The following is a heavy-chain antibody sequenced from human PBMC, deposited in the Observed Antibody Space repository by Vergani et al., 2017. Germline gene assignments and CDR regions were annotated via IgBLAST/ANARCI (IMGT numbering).Heavy chain of an antibody. D-gene: IGHD4-23*01. CDR3: ARDNKQLRPRAFDL. Sequence: QVQLQESGPGLVKPSQTLSLTCTVSGASINNDFYYWHWIRQPAGKGLGWIGRIYVRGITDYNSSLQSGVSMSVDTSKNQFSLTLTSVTAADTAFYYCARDNKQLRPRAFDLWGQGKMVTVSS. J-gene: IGHJ3*01. V-gene: IGHV4-61*02. CDR2: IYVRGIT. CDR1: GASINNDFYY.